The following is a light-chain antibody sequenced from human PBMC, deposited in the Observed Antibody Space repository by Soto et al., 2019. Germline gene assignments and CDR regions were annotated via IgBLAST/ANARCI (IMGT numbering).Light chain of an antibody. Sequence: QSVRTQPRSVSGSPGQSATISCTGTSSDVGCYNYVSWYQHNTGKAPKLLIYDGNKRPSGVPDRFSGSKFGNTASLTISGLQADDEAAFYCCSYAGSYDYVFGTGTKVTVL. CDR3: CSYAGSYDYV. J-gene: IGLJ1*01. CDR1: SSDVGCYNY. V-gene: IGLV2-11*01. CDR2: DGN.